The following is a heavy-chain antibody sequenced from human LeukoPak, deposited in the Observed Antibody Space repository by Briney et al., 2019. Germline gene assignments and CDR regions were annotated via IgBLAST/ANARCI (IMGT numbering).Heavy chain of an antibody. CDR1: GGSINNYY. CDR3: ARGRYCSADICSGGDAFDI. Sequence: SETLSHTCTVSGGSINNYYWSWIRQPAGKGLEWIGRIYTRGSTNYNPSLKSRVTMSVDTSKNQFSLKLSSVTAADTAVYYCARGRYCSADICSGGDAFDIWGQGTMVSVSS. V-gene: IGHV4-4*07. D-gene: IGHD2-15*01. CDR2: IYTRGST. J-gene: IGHJ3*02.